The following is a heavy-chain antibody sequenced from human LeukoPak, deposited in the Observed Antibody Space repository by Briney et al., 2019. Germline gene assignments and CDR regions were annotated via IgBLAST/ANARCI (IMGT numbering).Heavy chain of an antibody. Sequence: SVKVSCKASGYTLTDYYLHWVRQAPGRGLKWMGWINPNSGATHYAQSFQARVTMTRDTSIASSYMELTGLESDDTAVYYCARGRRILGGPENAGDFFDFWGQGSLVTVSS. CDR3: ARGRRILGGPENAGDFFDF. J-gene: IGHJ4*01. V-gene: IGHV1-2*02. CDR2: INPNSGAT. D-gene: IGHD3-16*01. CDR1: GYTLTDYY.